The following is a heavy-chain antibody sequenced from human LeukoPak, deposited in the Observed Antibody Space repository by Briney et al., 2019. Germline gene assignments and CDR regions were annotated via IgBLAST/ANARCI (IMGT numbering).Heavy chain of an antibody. D-gene: IGHD3-22*01. J-gene: IGHJ5*02. V-gene: IGHV1-2*02. CDR1: GYTFTGYY. CDR2: INPNSGGT. CDR3: ARYYYDSSGYYNGWFDP. Sequence: ASVKVSCKSSGYTFTGYYMHWVRQAPGQGLEWMGWINPNSGGTNYAQKFQGRVTMTRDTSISTAYMELSRLRSEDTAVYYCARYYYDSSGYYNGWFDPWGQGTLVTVSS.